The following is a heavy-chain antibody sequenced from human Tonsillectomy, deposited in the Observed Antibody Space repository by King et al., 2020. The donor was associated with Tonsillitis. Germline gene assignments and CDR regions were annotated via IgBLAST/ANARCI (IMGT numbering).Heavy chain of an antibody. V-gene: IGHV3-23*04. CDR3: AKDLGYDILTDYYPDY. CDR1: GFTFSSYA. D-gene: IGHD3-9*01. CDR2: ISDFGGNT. Sequence: VQLVESGGGLVQPGGSLRLSCAASGFTFSSYAMSWVRQAPGKGLEWVSAISDFGGNTYYADSVTGRFTISRDNSKNTLYLQMNSLRAEDTAIYYCAKDLGYDILTDYYPDYWGQGTQVTVSS. J-gene: IGHJ4*02.